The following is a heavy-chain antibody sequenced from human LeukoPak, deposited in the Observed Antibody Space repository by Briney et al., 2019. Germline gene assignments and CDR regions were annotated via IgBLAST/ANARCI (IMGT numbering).Heavy chain of an antibody. V-gene: IGHV3-23*01. CDR1: GFTFSAYG. Sequence: GGSLRLSCAASGFTFSAYGMSWVRQSPRKGLEWVSGVSGADGTTYYADSVKGRFTISRDNSKSTLYLQMNSLRPEDAAVYYCAREPNYSSGWPLDSWGQGTLVTVSS. J-gene: IGHJ4*02. D-gene: IGHD6-19*01. CDR2: VSGADGTT. CDR3: AREPNYSSGWPLDS.